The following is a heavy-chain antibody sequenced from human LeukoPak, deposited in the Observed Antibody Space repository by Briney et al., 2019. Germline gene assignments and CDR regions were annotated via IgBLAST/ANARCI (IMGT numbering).Heavy chain of an antibody. CDR3: ARADCPSSTCYLRRSWFDP. CDR2: ISFSSTYI. Sequence: GGTLRLSCAASGFSLASYDMNWVRQAPGKGLEWVSSISFSSTYIYYRASVKGRFTISRDNAKNSLYLEMNNLRDEDTAVYYCARADCPSSTCYLRRSWFDPWGQGTLVTVSS. V-gene: IGHV3-21*06. J-gene: IGHJ5*02. D-gene: IGHD2-2*01. CDR1: GFSLASYD.